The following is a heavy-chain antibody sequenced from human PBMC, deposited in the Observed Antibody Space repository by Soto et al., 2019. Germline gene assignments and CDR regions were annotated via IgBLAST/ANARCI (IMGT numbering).Heavy chain of an antibody. CDR2: ISGSGGST. CDR1: GFTFSSYA. J-gene: IGHJ6*02. CDR3: ATRYSYRDYYYYGMDV. D-gene: IGHD5-18*01. V-gene: IGHV3-23*01. Sequence: GGSLRLSCAASGFTFSSYAMSWVRQAPGKGLEWVSAISGSGGSTYYADSVKGRFTISRDNSKNTLYLQMNSLRAEDTAVYYCATRYSYRDYYYYGMDVWGQGTTVTVSS.